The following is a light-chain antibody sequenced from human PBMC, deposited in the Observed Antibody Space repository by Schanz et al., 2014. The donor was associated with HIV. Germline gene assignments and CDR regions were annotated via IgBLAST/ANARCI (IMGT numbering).Light chain of an antibody. CDR1: SSDVGFYKY. CDR3: CSYAGSSTFVV. V-gene: IGLV2-14*03. J-gene: IGLJ2*01. Sequence: QSALTQPASVSGSPGQSITISCTGTSSDVGFYKYVSWFQQHPGKAPKLMIYDVFNRPSGVSSRFSGSKSGNTASLTISGLQAEDEADYYCCSYAGSSTFVVFGGGTKLTVL. CDR2: DVF.